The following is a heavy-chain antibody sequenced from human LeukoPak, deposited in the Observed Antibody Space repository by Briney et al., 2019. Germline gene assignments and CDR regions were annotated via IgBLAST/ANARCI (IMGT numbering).Heavy chain of an antibody. J-gene: IGHJ4*02. CDR3: ARDDRNTWYYFDY. CDR2: ISSSSSTI. Sequence: GGTLRLSCAASGFTFSTYNMNWVRQAPGKGLEWVSYISSSSSTIYYADPVKGRFTISRDNGKNSLYLQMNSLRAEDTAVYYCARDDRNTWYYFDYWGQGTLVTVSS. D-gene: IGHD6-13*01. CDR1: GFTFSTYN. V-gene: IGHV3-48*01.